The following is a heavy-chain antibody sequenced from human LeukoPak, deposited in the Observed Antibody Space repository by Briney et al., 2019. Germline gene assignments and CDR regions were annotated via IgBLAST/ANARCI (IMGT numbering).Heavy chain of an antibody. CDR3: AKDAGSYYFDY. Sequence: PGGSLRLSCAVSGITLSNYGMSWVRQAPGKGLEWVAGISGSGGSTNYAASVKGRFTISRDNSKNTLYLQMNSLRAEDTAVYYCAKDAGSYYFDYWGQGTLVTVSS. V-gene: IGHV3-23*01. J-gene: IGHJ4*02. CDR2: ISGSGGST. D-gene: IGHD3-10*01. CDR1: GITLSNYG.